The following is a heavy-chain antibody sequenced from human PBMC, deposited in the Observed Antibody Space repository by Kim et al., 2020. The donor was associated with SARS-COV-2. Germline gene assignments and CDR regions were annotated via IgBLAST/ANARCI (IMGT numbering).Heavy chain of an antibody. Sequence: GRFTISRDNAKNSLYLQMNSLRAEDTAVYYCARAGPTYYYDSSGYYPWDYWGQGTLVTVSS. V-gene: IGHV3-11*06. D-gene: IGHD3-22*01. CDR3: ARAGPTYYYDSSGYYPWDY. J-gene: IGHJ4*02.